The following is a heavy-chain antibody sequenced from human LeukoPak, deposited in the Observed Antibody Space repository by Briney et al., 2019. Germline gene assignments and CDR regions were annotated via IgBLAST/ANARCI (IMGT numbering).Heavy chain of an antibody. CDR1: GGAISSHS. Sequence: SETLSLTCSVSGGAISSHSWSWIRQPPGKGLEWIGYIYYSGSDNYNPSLESRVTISVDTSKNQFPLKLRCVTAADAAAYYCWRSGCYDCWIPEGLYFDLWAQGTLVTVFS. V-gene: IGHV4-59*11. J-gene: IGHJ4*02. CDR2: IYYSGSD. D-gene: IGHD3-3*01. CDR3: WRSGCYDCWIPEGLYFDL.